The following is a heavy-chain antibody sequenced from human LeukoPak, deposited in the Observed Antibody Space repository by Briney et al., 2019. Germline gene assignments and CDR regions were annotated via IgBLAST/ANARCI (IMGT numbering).Heavy chain of an antibody. CDR2: IIPIFGTA. CDR3: ARPAMTTVTTPLRD. Sequence: GASVKVSCTASGGTFSSYAISWVRQAPGQGLEWMGGIIPIFGTANYAQKFQGRVTITADESTSTAYMELSSLRSEDTAVYYCARPAMTTVTTPLRDWGQGTLVTVSS. D-gene: IGHD4-17*01. CDR1: GGTFSSYA. V-gene: IGHV1-69*13. J-gene: IGHJ4*02.